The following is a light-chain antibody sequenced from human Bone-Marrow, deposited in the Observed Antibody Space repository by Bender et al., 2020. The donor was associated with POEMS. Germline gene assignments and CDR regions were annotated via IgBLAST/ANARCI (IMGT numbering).Light chain of an antibody. CDR3: LSYTRSTIVV. Sequence: QSALTQPASVSGSPGQSITISCTGTSSDIGGYDFVSWYQQRPDKAPKLIIYDVTNRPSGVSDRFSGSKSGNTASLSISGLQAEDEADYYCLSYTRSTIVVFGGGTKVTVL. CDR2: DVT. V-gene: IGLV2-14*03. CDR1: SSDIGGYDF. J-gene: IGLJ2*01.